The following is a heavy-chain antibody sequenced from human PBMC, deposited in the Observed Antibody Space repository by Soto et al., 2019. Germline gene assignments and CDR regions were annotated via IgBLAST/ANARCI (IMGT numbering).Heavy chain of an antibody. CDR3: ARGRLTGGSWFDP. CDR1: GFTFSSYA. Sequence: EVQLVESGGGLVKSGGSLRLSCAASGFTFSSYAMNWVRQAPGKGLEWVSSISSSSSYIYYADSVKGRFTISRDNAKNSLYLQMNSLRAEDTAVYYCARGRLTGGSWFDPWGQGTLVTVSS. V-gene: IGHV3-21*01. D-gene: IGHD7-27*01. J-gene: IGHJ5*02. CDR2: ISSSSSYI.